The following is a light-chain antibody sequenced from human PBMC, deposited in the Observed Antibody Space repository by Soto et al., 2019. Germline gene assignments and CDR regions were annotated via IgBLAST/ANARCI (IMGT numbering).Light chain of an antibody. CDR2: AVS. V-gene: IGLV2-14*01. CDR3: SSYTSDSSYV. J-gene: IGLJ1*01. CDR1: SSDVGLYDY. Sequence: QSVLTQPPSVSGAPGQRVTISCTGTSSDVGLYDYVSWYQQHPGKAPQLMIYAVSNRPSGVSNRFSASKSGNTASLFISGLQAEDEADYYCSSYTSDSSYVFGSGTKVT.